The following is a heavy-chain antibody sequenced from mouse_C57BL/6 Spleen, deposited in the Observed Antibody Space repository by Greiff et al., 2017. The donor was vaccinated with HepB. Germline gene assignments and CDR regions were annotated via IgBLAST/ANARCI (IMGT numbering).Heavy chain of an antibody. CDR3: TTSGTNAMDY. J-gene: IGHJ4*01. D-gene: IGHD4-1*01. Sequence: VQLQQSGAELVRPGASVKLSCTASGFNIKDDYMHWVKQRPEQGLEWIGWIDPENGDTEYASKFQGKATITADTSSNTAYLQLSSLTSEDTAFYYCTTSGTNAMDYWGQGTSVTVSS. CDR2: IDPENGDT. CDR1: GFNIKDDY. V-gene: IGHV14-4*01.